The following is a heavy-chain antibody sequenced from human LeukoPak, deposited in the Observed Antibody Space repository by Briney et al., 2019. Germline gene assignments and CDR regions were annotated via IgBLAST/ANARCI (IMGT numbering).Heavy chain of an antibody. CDR3: ARDRPYCSGGSCYRRYYYYYMDV. CDR2: INPNSGGT. V-gene: IGHV1-2*02. Sequence: ASVKVSCKASGYTFTGYYMHWVRQAPGQGLEWMGWINPNSGGTNYAQKFQGRVTMTRDTSISTAYMELSRLRSDDTAVYYCARDRPYCSGGSCYRRYYYYYMDVWGKGTTVTVSS. D-gene: IGHD2-15*01. J-gene: IGHJ6*03. CDR1: GYTFTGYY.